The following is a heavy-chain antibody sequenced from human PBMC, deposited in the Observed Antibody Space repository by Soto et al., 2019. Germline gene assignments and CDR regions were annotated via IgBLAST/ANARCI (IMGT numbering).Heavy chain of an antibody. CDR1: GGSFSGYH. Sequence: SETLSLTCAVYGGSFSGYHWSWIRQPPGKGLEWIGEINHSGSTNYNPSLKSRVTISVDTSKNQFSLKLSSVTAADTAVYYCARARARLEFDYWGQGTLVTVSS. CDR3: ARARARLEFDY. J-gene: IGHJ4*02. CDR2: INHSGST. V-gene: IGHV4-34*01.